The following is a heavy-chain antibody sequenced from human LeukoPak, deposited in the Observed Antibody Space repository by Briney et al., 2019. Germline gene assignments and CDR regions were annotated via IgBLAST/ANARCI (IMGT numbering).Heavy chain of an antibody. CDR3: ARGLPGKLWFGETSHYYYYMDV. D-gene: IGHD3-10*01. J-gene: IGHJ6*03. CDR1: GYTLTELS. Sequence: GASVKVSCKVSGYTLTELSMHWVRQAPGKGLEWMGGFDPEDGETIYAQKFQGRVTMTEDTSTDTAYMELSSLRSEDTAVYYCARGLPGKLWFGETSHYYYYMDVWGKGTTVTVSS. CDR2: FDPEDGET. V-gene: IGHV1-24*01.